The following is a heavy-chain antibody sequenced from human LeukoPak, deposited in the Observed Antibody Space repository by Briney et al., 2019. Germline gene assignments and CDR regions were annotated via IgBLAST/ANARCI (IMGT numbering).Heavy chain of an antibody. CDR3: AKVRWDNSGWYYLDN. V-gene: IGHV3-30*18. CDR1: GYTFSDYN. Sequence: GGSLRLSCAASGYTFSDYNMHWVRQAPGKGLEWVAVISYDGSNKYYADSVKGRFTISRDNSKNTLYLQMNSLTAEDTAVYYCAKVRWDNSGWYYLDNWGQGTLVTVSS. CDR2: ISYDGSNK. D-gene: IGHD6-19*01. J-gene: IGHJ4*02.